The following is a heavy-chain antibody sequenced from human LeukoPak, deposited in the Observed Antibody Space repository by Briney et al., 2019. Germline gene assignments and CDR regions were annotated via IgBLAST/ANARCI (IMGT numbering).Heavy chain of an antibody. CDR3: VREQTIMAAAGLDY. V-gene: IGHV3-30*01. Sequence: GGSLRLSCAASGFTFSSHAMHWVRQAPGKGLEWVGIISKDGSIKYYADSMKGRLTMSRDNSRNTLYLQMNSLRAEDTSIYYCVREQTIMAAAGLDYWGRGTPVTVSS. CDR2: ISKDGSIK. J-gene: IGHJ4*02. CDR1: GFTFSSHA. D-gene: IGHD6-13*01.